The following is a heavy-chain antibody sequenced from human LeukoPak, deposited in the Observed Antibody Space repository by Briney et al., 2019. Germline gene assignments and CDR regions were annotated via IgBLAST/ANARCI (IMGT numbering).Heavy chain of an antibody. D-gene: IGHD2-2*03. V-gene: IGHV3-33*01. CDR1: GFTFSSYG. J-gene: IGHJ4*02. CDR3: ARVGYCSSTSCPFDY. Sequence: GRSLRLSCAASGFTFSSYGMHWVRQAPGKGLERVAVIWYDGSNKYYADSVKGRFTISRDNSKNTLYLQMNSLRAEDTAVYYCARVGYCSSTSCPFDYWGQGTLVTVSS. CDR2: IWYDGSNK.